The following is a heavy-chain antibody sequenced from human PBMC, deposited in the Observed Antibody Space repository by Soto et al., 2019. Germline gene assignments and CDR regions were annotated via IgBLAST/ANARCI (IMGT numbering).Heavy chain of an antibody. CDR3: ARGGDSGYDFDYYMDV. CDR2: MNPNSGNT. D-gene: IGHD5-12*01. CDR1: GYTFTSYD. J-gene: IGHJ6*03. Sequence: ASVKVSCKASGYTFTSYDINWVRQATGQGLEWMGWMNPNSGNTGYAQKFQGRVTMTRNTSISTAYMELSSLRSEDTAVYYCARGGDSGYDFDYYMDVWGKGTTVTVSS. V-gene: IGHV1-8*01.